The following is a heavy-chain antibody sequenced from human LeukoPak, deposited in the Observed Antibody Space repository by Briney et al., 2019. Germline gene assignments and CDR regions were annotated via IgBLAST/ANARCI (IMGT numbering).Heavy chain of an antibody. V-gene: IGHV1-2*02. CDR2: INPNSGGT. CDR1: GYTFTSYA. D-gene: IGHD3-16*02. Sequence: GASVKVSCKASGYTFTSYAMNWVRQAPGQGLEWMGWINPNSGGTNYAQKFQGRVTMTRDTSISTAYMELSRLRSDDTAVYYCARGGPRGLRLGELSFPRPDIDYWGQGTLVTVSS. CDR3: ARGGPRGLRLGELSFPRPDIDY. J-gene: IGHJ4*02.